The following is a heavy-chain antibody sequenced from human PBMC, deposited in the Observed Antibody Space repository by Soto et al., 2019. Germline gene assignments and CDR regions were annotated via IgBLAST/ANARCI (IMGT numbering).Heavy chain of an antibody. D-gene: IGHD3-3*01. Sequence: QIHLIQSGAEVKKPGASVRVSCKASGYSFTGYYIHWVRQAPGQGLEWMVCINPNSGGANYAQKFQGRVTMNRDTSTTTAYMELSRLRSNDTAVFYCARSSALTISGVGGMDVWGQGATVTVAS. J-gene: IGHJ6*02. CDR3: ARSSALTISGVGGMDV. CDR2: INPNSGGA. V-gene: IGHV1-2*02. CDR1: GYSFTGYY.